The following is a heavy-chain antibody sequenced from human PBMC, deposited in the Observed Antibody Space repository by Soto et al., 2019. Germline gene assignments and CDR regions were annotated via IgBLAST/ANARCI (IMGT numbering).Heavy chain of an antibody. Sequence: PGGSLRLSCAASGFTFSSYAMHWVRQAPGKGLEWVAVISYDGSNKYYADSVKGRFTISRDNSKNTLYLQMNSLRAEDTAVYYCARALFGVCSGGSCYPAGGMDVWGQGTTVTVSS. D-gene: IGHD2-15*01. V-gene: IGHV3-30-3*01. J-gene: IGHJ6*02. CDR3: ARALFGVCSGGSCYPAGGMDV. CDR1: GFTFSSYA. CDR2: ISYDGSNK.